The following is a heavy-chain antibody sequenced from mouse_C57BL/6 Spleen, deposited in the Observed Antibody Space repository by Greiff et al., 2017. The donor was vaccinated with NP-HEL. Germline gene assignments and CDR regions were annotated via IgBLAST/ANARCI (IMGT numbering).Heavy chain of an antibody. J-gene: IGHJ1*03. CDR2: IYPGDGDT. Sequence: QVQLKQSGAELVKPGASVKISCKASGYAFSSYWMNWVKQRPGQGLEWIGQIYPGDGDTNYNGKFKGKATLTADKSSSTAYMQLSSLTSEDSAVYVCEGYYGSSYKWYFDVWGTGTTVTVSS. CDR1: GYAFSSYW. V-gene: IGHV1-80*01. D-gene: IGHD1-1*01. CDR3: EGYYGSSYKWYFDV.